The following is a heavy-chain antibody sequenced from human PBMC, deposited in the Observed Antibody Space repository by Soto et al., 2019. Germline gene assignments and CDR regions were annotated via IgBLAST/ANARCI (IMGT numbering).Heavy chain of an antibody. CDR2: IIPIFGTA. CDR1: GGTFSSYA. D-gene: IGHD2-8*01. Sequence: ASVKVSCKASGGTFSSYAISWVRQAPGQGLEWMGGIIPIFGTANYAQKFQGRVTITADESTSTAYMELGSLRSEDTAVYYCATPYCTNGVCYRVAFDIWGQGTMVTVSS. J-gene: IGHJ3*02. V-gene: IGHV1-69*13. CDR3: ATPYCTNGVCYRVAFDI.